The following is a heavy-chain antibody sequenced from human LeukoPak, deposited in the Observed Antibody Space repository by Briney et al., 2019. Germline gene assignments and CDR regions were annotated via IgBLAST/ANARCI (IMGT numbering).Heavy chain of an antibody. CDR3: ARHVRIGYYGSGQIDY. V-gene: IGHV4-59*08. CDR2: IYYSGST. J-gene: IGHJ4*02. D-gene: IGHD3-10*01. Sequence: PSETLSLTCTVSGGSISSYYWSWIRQPPGKGLEWIGYIYYSGSTNYNPSLKSRVTISVDTSKNQFSLKLSSVTAADTAVYYCARHVRIGYYGSGQIDYWGQGTLVTVSS. CDR1: GGSISSYY.